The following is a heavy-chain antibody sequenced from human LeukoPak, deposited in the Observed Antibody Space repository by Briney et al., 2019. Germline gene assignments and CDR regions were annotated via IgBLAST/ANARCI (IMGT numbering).Heavy chain of an antibody. J-gene: IGHJ4*02. Sequence: GGSLRLSCEASGFTFSSYGMHWVRQAPGKGLEWVEVISYDGSNKYYADSVKGRFTISRDNSKNTLYLQMNSLRAEDTAVYYCAKLGVGSSWYVYWGQGTLVTVSS. CDR2: ISYDGSNK. D-gene: IGHD6-13*01. V-gene: IGHV3-30*18. CDR1: GFTFSSYG. CDR3: AKLGVGSSWYVY.